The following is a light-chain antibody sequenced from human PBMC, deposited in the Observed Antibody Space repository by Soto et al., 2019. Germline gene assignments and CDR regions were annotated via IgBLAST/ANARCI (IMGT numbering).Light chain of an antibody. CDR1: QSVSSSY. CDR2: GAS. J-gene: IGKJ1*01. CDR3: QQHRT. Sequence: EIVLTQSPCTLSFSPWERSTLSCRASQSVSSSYLAWYQQKPGQAPRLLIYGASGRAAGIPDRFSGSGSGTEFTLTISRLEPEDFAVYFCQQHRTFGQGTKVDI. V-gene: IGKV3-20*01.